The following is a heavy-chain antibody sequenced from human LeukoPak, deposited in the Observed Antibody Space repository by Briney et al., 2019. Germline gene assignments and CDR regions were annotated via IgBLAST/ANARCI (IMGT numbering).Heavy chain of an antibody. CDR3: ATERERRITD. Sequence: SETLSLTCDDSGFSISLGYYWVWIRQPAGQGLEWIGSIHPSGTTFYNSSLNSRITMTIDAPKNQFSLRLSLVTAVDTAVYFCATERERRITDWGQGTLVTVSS. V-gene: IGHV4-38-2*02. CDR1: GFSISLGYY. CDR2: IHPSGTT. J-gene: IGHJ4*02. D-gene: IGHD1-1*01.